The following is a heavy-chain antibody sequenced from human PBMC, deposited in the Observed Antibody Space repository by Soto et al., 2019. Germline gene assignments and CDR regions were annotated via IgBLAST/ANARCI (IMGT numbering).Heavy chain of an antibody. CDR3: EAREGPYPYYYGMYV. CDR1: GFTFSSYA. J-gene: IGHJ6*02. V-gene: IGHV3-23*01. D-gene: IGHD2-2*02. Sequence: GGSLRLSCAASGFTFSSYAMSWVRQAPGKGLEWVSAISGSGGNTYYADSVKGRFTISRDNSKNTLYLQMNSLRAEDTAVYYCEAREGPYPYYYGMYVWGQGTKVTVSS. CDR2: ISGSGGNT.